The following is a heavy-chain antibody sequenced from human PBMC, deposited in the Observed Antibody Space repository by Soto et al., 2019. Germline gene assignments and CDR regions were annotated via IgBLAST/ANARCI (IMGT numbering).Heavy chain of an antibody. CDR2: IYYSGST. CDR1: GGSISSYY. CDR3: ASMYSYADY. J-gene: IGHJ4*02. D-gene: IGHD4-4*01. V-gene: IGHV4-59*01. Sequence: SETLSLTCTVSGGSISSYYWSWVRQPPGEGLEWIGYIYYSGSTNYNPSLKSRVTISVDTSKNQFSLKLRSVTAADTAVYYCASMYSYADYWGQGTLVTVSS.